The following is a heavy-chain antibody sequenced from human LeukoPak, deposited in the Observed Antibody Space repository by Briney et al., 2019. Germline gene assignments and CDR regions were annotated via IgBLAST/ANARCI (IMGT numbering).Heavy chain of an antibody. CDR1: GRSISSYY. V-gene: IGHV4-59*08. Sequence: SETLSLTCTVSGRSISSYYRDWIRQPPGKGLEWIGYIDDSGGTNYNPSLKSRVTISLDTSKNQFSLRVSSVTAADTALYYCGWHIYDSGSADWGQGTLVTVSS. J-gene: IGHJ4*02. CDR2: IDDSGGT. D-gene: IGHD3-10*01. CDR3: GWHIYDSGSAD.